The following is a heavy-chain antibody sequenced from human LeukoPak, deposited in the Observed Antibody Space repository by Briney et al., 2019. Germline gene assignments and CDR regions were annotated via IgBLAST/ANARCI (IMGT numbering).Heavy chain of an antibody. J-gene: IGHJ4*02. CDR1: GFTFNTYA. D-gene: IGHD4-17*01. CDR3: ARGLRPPY. Sequence: GGSLRLSCAVSGFTFNTYAMNWVRQAPGKGLEWVSYISSSSSTIYYADSVKGRFTISRDNAKNSLYLQMNSLRDEDTAVYYCARGLRPPYWGQGTLVTVSS. CDR2: ISSSSSTI. V-gene: IGHV3-48*02.